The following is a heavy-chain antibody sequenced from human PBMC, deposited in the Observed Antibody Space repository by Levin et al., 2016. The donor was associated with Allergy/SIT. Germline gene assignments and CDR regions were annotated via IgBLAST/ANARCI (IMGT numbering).Heavy chain of an antibody. D-gene: IGHD3-3*01. CDR3: ARDREGDDFWSGYDS. Sequence: GRSLKISCAASGFSFRSYSMNWVRQAPGKGLEWVSSTSSGGTYKHYADSVKGRFTISRDDAKNSLYLQMNSLRAEDTALYFCARDREGDDFWSGYDSWGQGTLVTVSA. J-gene: IGHJ5*01. CDR1: GFSFRSYS. V-gene: IGHV3-21*01. CDR2: TSSGGTYK.